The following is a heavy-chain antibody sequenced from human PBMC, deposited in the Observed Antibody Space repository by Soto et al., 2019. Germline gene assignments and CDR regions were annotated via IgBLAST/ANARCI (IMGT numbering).Heavy chain of an antibody. J-gene: IGHJ4*02. CDR3: ASTKKWLAFDY. CDR2: FYNSGNT. V-gene: IGHV4-4*07. CDR1: GDSISTES. D-gene: IGHD6-19*01. Sequence: SQAWSLTWSGSGDSISTESWTWIRQPPGKGLEWIGCFYNSGNTVYNPSLKSRVTLSVDTPNNQFSLRVNSVTAADTAVYYCASTKKWLAFDYWGQGALVT.